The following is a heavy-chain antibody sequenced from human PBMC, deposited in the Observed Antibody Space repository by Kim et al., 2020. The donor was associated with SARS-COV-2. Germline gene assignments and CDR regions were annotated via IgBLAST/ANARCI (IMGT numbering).Heavy chain of an antibody. V-gene: IGHV4-59*01. CDR2: IYYSGST. CDR3: ARDKGKGSYYDFWSGYPYYYYMDV. CDR1: GGSISSYY. J-gene: IGHJ6*03. Sequence: SETLSLTCTVSGGSISSYYWSWIRQPPGKGLEWIGYIYYSGSTNYNPSLKSRVTISVDTSKNQFSLKLSSVTAADTAVYYCARDKGKGSYYDFWSGYPYYYYMDVWGKGTTVTVSS. D-gene: IGHD3-3*01.